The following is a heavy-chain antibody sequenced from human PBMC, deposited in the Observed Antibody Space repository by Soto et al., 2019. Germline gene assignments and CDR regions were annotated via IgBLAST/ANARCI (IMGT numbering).Heavy chain of an antibody. D-gene: IGHD3-10*01. CDR2: IYSTGTT. Sequence: EVRLVESGGGLIQPGGSLKLSCAASGFTVGNNYMSWVRQAPGKGLEWVSLIYSTGTTKYADSVKGRFTVSRDNAKNTLYLQMNRLRAEDTAVYYCAKDGRGSGSHYNSFGYWGQGTLVTVSS. CDR1: GFTVGNNY. V-gene: IGHV3-53*01. J-gene: IGHJ4*02. CDR3: AKDGRGSGSHYNSFGY.